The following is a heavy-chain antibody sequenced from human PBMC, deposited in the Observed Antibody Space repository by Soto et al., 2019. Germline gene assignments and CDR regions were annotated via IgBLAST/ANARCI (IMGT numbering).Heavy chain of an antibody. D-gene: IGHD2-15*01. V-gene: IGHV4-61*08. CDR2: IYYSGST. CDR3: ARDALAVVESGMDV. J-gene: IGHJ6*02. Sequence: SETLSLTCTVSGGSISSGGYCWIWIRQHPGKGLEWIGYIYYSGSTNYNPSLKSRVTISVDTSKNQFSLKLSSVTAADTAVYYCARDALAVVESGMDVWGQGTTVTVSS. CDR1: GGSISSGGYC.